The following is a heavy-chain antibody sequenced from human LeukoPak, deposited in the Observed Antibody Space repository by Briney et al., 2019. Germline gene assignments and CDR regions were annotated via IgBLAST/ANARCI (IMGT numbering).Heavy chain of an antibody. J-gene: IGHJ4*02. V-gene: IGHV4-39*01. CDR1: GGSISSSSYY. CDR2: IYYSGST. Sequence: PSETLSLTCTVSGGSISSSSYYWGWIRQPPGKGLEWIGSIYYSGSTYYNPSLKSRVTISVDTSKNQFSLKLSSVTAADTAVYYCARHDEGHWVGLRYFDWLLRAGYFDYWGQGTLVTVSS. D-gene: IGHD3-9*01. CDR3: ARHDEGHWVGLRYFDWLLRAGYFDY.